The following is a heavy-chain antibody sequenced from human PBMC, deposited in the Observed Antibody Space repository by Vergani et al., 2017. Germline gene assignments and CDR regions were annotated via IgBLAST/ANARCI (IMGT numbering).Heavy chain of an antibody. CDR3: AKDSQYYYDSSGYSKLFYYFDY. CDR2: ISGSGGST. V-gene: IGHV3-23*01. D-gene: IGHD3-22*01. Sequence: EVQLLESGGGLVQPGGSLRLSCAASGFTFSRYAMSWVRQAPGKGLEGVSAISGSGGSTYYADSVKGRFTISRDNSKNTLYLQMNSLRDEDTAVYYCAKDSQYYYDSSGYSKLFYYFDYWGQGTLVTVSS. CDR1: GFTFSRYA. J-gene: IGHJ4*02.